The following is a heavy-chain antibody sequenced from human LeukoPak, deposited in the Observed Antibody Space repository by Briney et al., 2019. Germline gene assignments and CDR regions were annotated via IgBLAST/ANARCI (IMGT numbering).Heavy chain of an antibody. J-gene: IGHJ5*02. V-gene: IGHV1-18*01. CDR2: ISAYNGNT. D-gene: IGHD2-15*01. CDR1: GGTFSSYA. CDR3: ARLGYCSGGSCYSSWFDP. Sequence: GASVKVSCKASGGTFSSYAISWVRQAPGQGLEWMGWISAYNGNTNYAQKLQGRVTMTTDTSTSTAYMELRSLRSDDTAVYYCARLGYCSGGSCYSSWFDPWGQGTLVTVSS.